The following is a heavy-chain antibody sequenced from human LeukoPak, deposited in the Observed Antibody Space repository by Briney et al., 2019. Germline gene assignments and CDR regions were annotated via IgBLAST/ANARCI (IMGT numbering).Heavy chain of an antibody. D-gene: IGHD6-6*01. V-gene: IGHV1-18*04. CDR2: ISAYNGNT. Sequence: GASVKVSCKASGYTFTGYYMHWVRQAPGQGLEWMGWISAYNGNTNYAQKLQGRVTMTTDTSTSTAYMELRSLRSDDTAVYYCARRSHLVRQNDAFDIWGQGTMVTVSS. CDR3: ARRSHLVRQNDAFDI. CDR1: GYTFTGYY. J-gene: IGHJ3*02.